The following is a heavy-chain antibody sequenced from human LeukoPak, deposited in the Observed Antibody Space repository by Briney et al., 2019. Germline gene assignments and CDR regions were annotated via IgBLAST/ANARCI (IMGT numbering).Heavy chain of an antibody. V-gene: IGHV3-48*02. Sequence: PGGSLRLSCEASGFTFSSYSMNWVRQAPGKGLEWMSYISSTSSVINYAESVKGRFTISRDKAKSSLYLQTNSLRDEDTAVYYCARAWGRSGWYYFDYWGQGTLVTVSS. CDR1: GFTFSSYS. J-gene: IGHJ4*02. CDR3: ARAWGRSGWYYFDY. CDR2: ISSTSSVI. D-gene: IGHD6-19*01.